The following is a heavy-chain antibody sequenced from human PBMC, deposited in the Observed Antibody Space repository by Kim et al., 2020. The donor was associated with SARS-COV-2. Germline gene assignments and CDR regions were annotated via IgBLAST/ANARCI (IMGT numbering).Heavy chain of an antibody. CDR3: AREVCWSGYYSCWFDP. Sequence: ASVKVSCKASGYTFTSYAMNWVRQAPGQGLEWMGWINTNTGNPTYAQGFTGRFVFSLDTSVSTAYLQISSLKAEDTAVYYCAREVCWSGYYSCWFDPWGQGTLVTVSS. V-gene: IGHV7-4-1*02. CDR1: GYTFTSYA. J-gene: IGHJ5*02. D-gene: IGHD3-3*01. CDR2: INTNTGNP.